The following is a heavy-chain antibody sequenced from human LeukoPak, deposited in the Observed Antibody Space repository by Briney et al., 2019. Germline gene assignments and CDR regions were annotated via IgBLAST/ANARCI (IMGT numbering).Heavy chain of an antibody. CDR3: AEDRGYSSGWYPFDY. D-gene: IGHD6-19*01. CDR2: ISGSGGST. CDR1: GFTFSSYA. J-gene: IGHJ4*02. Sequence: PGGSLRLSCAASGFTFSSYAMSWVRQAPGKGLEWVSAISGSGGSTYYADSVKGRFTISRDNSKNTLYLQMNSLRAEDTAVYYCAEDRGYSSGWYPFDYWGQGTLVTVSS. V-gene: IGHV3-23*01.